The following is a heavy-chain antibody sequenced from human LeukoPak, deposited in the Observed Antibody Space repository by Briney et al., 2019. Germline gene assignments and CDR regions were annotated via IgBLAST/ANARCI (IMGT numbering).Heavy chain of an antibody. Sequence: PGRSLRLSCAASGFTFSSYAMHWVRQAPGKGLEWVAVISYDGSNKYYADSVKGRFTISRDNSKNTLYLQMNSLRAEDTAVYYCARELGYYDSNWFDPWGQGTLVTVSS. D-gene: IGHD3-22*01. V-gene: IGHV3-30*04. CDR1: GFTFSSYA. CDR2: ISYDGSNK. CDR3: ARELGYYDSNWFDP. J-gene: IGHJ5*02.